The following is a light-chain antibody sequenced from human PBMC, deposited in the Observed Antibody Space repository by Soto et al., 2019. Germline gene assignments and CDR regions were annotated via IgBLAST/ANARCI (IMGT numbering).Light chain of an antibody. CDR1: SSDIGGYTY. Sequence: QSALTQPPSASGSPGESVTICCTGTSSDIGGYTYVSWYQHHPGKAPKLMIYEVSKRPSGVPDRFSGSKSGNTASLTVSGLQAEDEADYYCTSYAGSNSYVFGTGTKVTVL. J-gene: IGLJ1*01. CDR2: EVS. CDR3: TSYAGSNSYV. V-gene: IGLV2-8*01.